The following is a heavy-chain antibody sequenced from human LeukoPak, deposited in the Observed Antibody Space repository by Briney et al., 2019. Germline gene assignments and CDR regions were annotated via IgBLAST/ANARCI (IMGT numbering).Heavy chain of an antibody. CDR2: IIPIFGTA. J-gene: IGHJ4*02. D-gene: IGHD3-10*01. V-gene: IGHV1-69*05. CDR1: GGTFSSYA. CDR3: VRSEWFGELLSFYFDY. Sequence: GASVKVSCKASGGTFSSYAISWVRQAPGQGLEWMGGIIPIFGTANYAQKFQGRVTITTDESTSTAYMELSSLRSEDTAVYYCVRSEWFGELLSFYFDYWGQGTLVTVSS.